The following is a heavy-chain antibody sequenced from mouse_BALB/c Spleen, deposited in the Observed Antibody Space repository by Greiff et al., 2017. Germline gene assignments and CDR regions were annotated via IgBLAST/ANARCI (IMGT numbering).Heavy chain of an antibody. Sequence: EVQLVESGPGLVKPSQSLSLTCTVTGYSITSDYAWNWIRQFPGNKLEWMGYISYSGSTSYNPSLKSRISITRDTSKNQFFLQLNSVTTEDTATYYCASGGNYLAWFAYWGQGTLVTVSA. V-gene: IGHV3-2*02. CDR3: ASGGNYLAWFAY. CDR2: ISYSGST. D-gene: IGHD1-1*02. J-gene: IGHJ3*01. CDR1: GYSITSDYA.